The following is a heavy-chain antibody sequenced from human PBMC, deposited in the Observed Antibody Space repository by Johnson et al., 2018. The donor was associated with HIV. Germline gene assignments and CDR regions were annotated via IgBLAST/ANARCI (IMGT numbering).Heavy chain of an antibody. V-gene: IGHV3-7*04. J-gene: IGHJ3*02. Sequence: VQLVESGGGLVQPGGSLRLSCAASGFTFSSYWMSCVRQAPGKGLEWVANIKQDGSEKYNVDSVKGRFIISRDNAKNSLYLQMNSLRAEDTSVYYCARAVDIVAGPDALDIWGQGTLVTVSS. CDR1: GFTFSSYW. D-gene: IGHD3-9*01. CDR3: ARAVDIVAGPDALDI. CDR2: IKQDGSEK.